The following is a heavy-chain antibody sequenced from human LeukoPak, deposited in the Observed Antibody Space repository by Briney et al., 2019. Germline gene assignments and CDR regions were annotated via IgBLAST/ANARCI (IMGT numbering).Heavy chain of an antibody. D-gene: IGHD5-24*01. CDR1: GFTFSNYA. CDR3: ARVADGYNGGYFDY. CDR2: ISYDGSNK. Sequence: GGSLRLSCAAPGFTFSNYAMHWVRQAPGKGLEWVAVISYDGSNKYHADSVKGRFTISRDNSKNTLYLHMNSLRAEDTAVYFCARVADGYNGGYFDYWGQGTLVTVSS. J-gene: IGHJ4*02. V-gene: IGHV3-30*04.